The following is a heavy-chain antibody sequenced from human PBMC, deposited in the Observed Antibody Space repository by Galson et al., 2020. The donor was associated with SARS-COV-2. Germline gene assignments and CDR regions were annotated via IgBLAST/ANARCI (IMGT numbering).Heavy chain of an antibody. CDR1: GGSISSSSYY. V-gene: IGHV4-39*01. Sequence: SETLSLTCTVSGGSISSSSYYWGWIRQPPGKGLEWIGSIYYSGSTYYNPSLKSRVTISVDTSKNQFSLKLSSVTAADTAVYYCARQSRLYDYYDSSADAFDIWGQGTMVTVSS. J-gene: IGHJ3*02. CDR2: IYYSGST. CDR3: ARQSRLYDYYDSSADAFDI. D-gene: IGHD3-22*01.